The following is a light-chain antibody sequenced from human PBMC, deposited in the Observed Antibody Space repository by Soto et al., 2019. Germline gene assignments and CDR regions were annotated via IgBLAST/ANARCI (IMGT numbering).Light chain of an antibody. Sequence: QSALTQPASLSGSNGQSITISCTGTSSDVGSYNLVSWYQQHPGKAPKLMIYEGSKRPSGVSNRFSGSKSGNTASLTISGLQAEDEADYYCCSYAGSSTFVVFGGGTKVTVL. V-gene: IGLV2-23*03. CDR1: SSDVGSYNL. CDR3: CSYAGSSTFVV. J-gene: IGLJ2*01. CDR2: EGS.